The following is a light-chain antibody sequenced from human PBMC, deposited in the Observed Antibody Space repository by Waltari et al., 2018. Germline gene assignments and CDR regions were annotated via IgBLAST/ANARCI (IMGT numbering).Light chain of an antibody. J-gene: IGKJ1*01. Sequence: EIVLTQSPGTLSLSPGERVTLSCRASQSVNGRLVWYQQKPGQAPRLLIYGTSSRATGIPDRFSGSGSGTDFILTISRLEPEDVAVYYCQQHGSLPATFGQGTKVEVK. V-gene: IGKV3-20*01. CDR1: QSVNGR. CDR2: GTS. CDR3: QQHGSLPAT.